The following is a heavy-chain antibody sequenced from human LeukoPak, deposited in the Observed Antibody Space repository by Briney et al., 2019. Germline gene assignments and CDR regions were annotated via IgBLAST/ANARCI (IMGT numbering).Heavy chain of an antibody. Sequence: PGGSLRLSCSASGFTFSSYIMHWVRQAPGKGLEYVSVISSNGGRTYYADSVKGRFTISRDNSKNTLYLQMSSLRAEDTAVYYCVKAGYCSSTSCYSAYDYWGQGTLVTVSS. CDR1: GFTFSSYI. J-gene: IGHJ4*02. V-gene: IGHV3-64D*09. D-gene: IGHD2-2*03. CDR3: VKAGYCSSTSCYSAYDY. CDR2: ISSNGGRT.